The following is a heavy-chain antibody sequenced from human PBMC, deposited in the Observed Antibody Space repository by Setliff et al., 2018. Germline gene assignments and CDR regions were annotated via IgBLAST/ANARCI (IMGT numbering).Heavy chain of an antibody. J-gene: IGHJ4*02. D-gene: IGHD2-2*01. CDR1: GGSISSYY. Sequence: PSETLSLTCTVSGGSISSYYWSWIRQPAGKGLEWIGHIYIGGSANYNPSLKSRVTMSIDTSKNQFSLKLNSVTAADTAVYYCARGPCSSTSCYAAYWGQGTLVTV. V-gene: IGHV4-4*07. CDR3: ARGPCSSTSCYAAY. CDR2: IYIGGSA.